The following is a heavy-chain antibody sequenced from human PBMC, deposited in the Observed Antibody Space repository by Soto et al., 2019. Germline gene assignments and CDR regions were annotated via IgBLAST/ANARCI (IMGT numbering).Heavy chain of an antibody. CDR2: ISYDGSNK. D-gene: IGHD2-15*01. J-gene: IGHJ3*02. Sequence: GGSLRLSCAASGFTFSSYGMHWVLQAPGKGLEWVAVISYDGSNKYYADSVKGRFTISRDNSKNTLYLQMNSLRAEDTAVYYCAKLPHYCSGGSCYWSHAFDIWGQGTMVTVSS. V-gene: IGHV3-30*18. CDR1: GFTFSSYG. CDR3: AKLPHYCSGGSCYWSHAFDI.